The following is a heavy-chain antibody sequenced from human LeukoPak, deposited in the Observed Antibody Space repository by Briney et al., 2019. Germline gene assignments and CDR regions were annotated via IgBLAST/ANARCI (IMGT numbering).Heavy chain of an antibody. CDR3: ASSYGDYVGYYYYGMDV. CDR2: IYTSGST. CDR1: GGSFSGYY. D-gene: IGHD4-17*01. J-gene: IGHJ6*02. Sequence: SETLSLTCAVYGGSFSGYYWSWIRQPAGKGLEWIGRIYTSGSTNYNPSLKSRVTMSVDTSKNQFSLKLSSVTAADTAVYYCASSYGDYVGYYYYGMDVWGQGTTVTVSS. V-gene: IGHV4-59*10.